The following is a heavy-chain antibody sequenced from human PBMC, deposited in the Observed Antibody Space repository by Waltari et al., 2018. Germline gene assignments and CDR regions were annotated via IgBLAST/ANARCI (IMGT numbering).Heavy chain of an antibody. CDR1: GYTFTSYA. D-gene: IGHD3-22*01. J-gene: IGHJ4*02. CDR3: ARDRSSGSKFDY. Sequence: QVQLVQSGAEVKKPGASVKVSCKASGYTFTSYAMHWVRQAPGQRLEWMGWINAGNGNTKYSQKFQGRVTITRDTSASTAYMELSSPRSEDTAVYYCARDRSSGSKFDYWGQGTLVTVSS. V-gene: IGHV1-3*01. CDR2: INAGNGNT.